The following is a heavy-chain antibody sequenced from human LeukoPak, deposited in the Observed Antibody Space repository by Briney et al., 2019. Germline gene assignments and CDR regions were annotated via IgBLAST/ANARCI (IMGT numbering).Heavy chain of an antibody. CDR3: ARGEGSDQNYYMDV. D-gene: IGHD2-2*01. Sequence: GGSLRLSCAASGFTFSSYNMNWVRQAPGKGLEWVSSITSTGTYTFYADSVKGRFTISRDNSKNSLYLQMISLRAEDTALYHCARGEGSDQNYYMDVWGKGTTVTISS. V-gene: IGHV3-21*04. CDR1: GFTFSSYN. J-gene: IGHJ6*03. CDR2: ITSTGTYT.